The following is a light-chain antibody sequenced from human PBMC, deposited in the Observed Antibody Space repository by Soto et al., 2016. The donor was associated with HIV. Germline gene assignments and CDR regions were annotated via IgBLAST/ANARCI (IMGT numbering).Light chain of an antibody. CDR3: QSYDTSTAVVV. J-gene: IGLJ2*01. Sequence: SYDLTQPPSVSVSPGQTTSITCSGHNLGNKYVHWYQQRPGQSPVLIIYQNKKRPLGIPERFSASMSGNTATLSITGTQAMDEADYYCQSYDTSTAVVVFGGGTKLTVL. V-gene: IGLV3-1*01. CDR2: QNK. CDR1: NLGNKY.